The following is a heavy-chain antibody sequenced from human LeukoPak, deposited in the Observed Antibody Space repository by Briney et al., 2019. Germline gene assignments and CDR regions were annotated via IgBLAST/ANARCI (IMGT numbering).Heavy chain of an antibody. CDR3: ARAEGGSSFDWLDP. V-gene: IGHV4-31*03. J-gene: IGHJ5*02. Sequence: SQTLSLTCTVSGGSISSGGYYWSWIRQHPGKGLEWIGYIYYSGSTYYNPSLKSRVTISGDTSKNQFSLKLSSVTAADTPVYYCARAEGGSSFDWLDPWGQGTLVTVSS. CDR1: GGSISSGGYY. CDR2: IYYSGST. D-gene: IGHD6-6*01.